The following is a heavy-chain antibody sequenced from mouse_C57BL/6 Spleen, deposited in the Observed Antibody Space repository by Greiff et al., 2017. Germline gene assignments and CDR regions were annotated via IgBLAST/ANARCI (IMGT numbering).Heavy chain of an antibody. D-gene: IGHD2-3*01. Sequence: QVQLQQPGAELVKPGASVKLSCKASGYTFTSYWMHWVKQRPGQGLEWIGMIHPNSGSTNYNEKFKSKATLTVDKSSSTAYMQLSSLTSEDSAVYYCARGDGYYGGFAYWGRGTLVTVSA. CDR2: IHPNSGST. CDR1: GYTFTSYW. J-gene: IGHJ3*01. V-gene: IGHV1-64*01. CDR3: ARGDGYYGGFAY.